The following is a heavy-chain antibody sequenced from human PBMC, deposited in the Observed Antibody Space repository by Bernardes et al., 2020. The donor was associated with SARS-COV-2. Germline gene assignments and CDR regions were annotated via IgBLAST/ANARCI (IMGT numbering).Heavy chain of an antibody. D-gene: IGHD3-10*01. CDR1: GFTVSNNH. Sequence: GGSLRLSCAASGFTVSNNHMNWVRQAPGKGLEWISVIYDGGSTYYADSVKGRFTDSKDNSKNTVYLQMNSLRAEDTAVYYCARDVGGYKAPLDYWGQGVLVTVSS. CDR2: IYDGGST. V-gene: IGHV3-53*01. CDR3: ARDVGGYKAPLDY. J-gene: IGHJ4*02.